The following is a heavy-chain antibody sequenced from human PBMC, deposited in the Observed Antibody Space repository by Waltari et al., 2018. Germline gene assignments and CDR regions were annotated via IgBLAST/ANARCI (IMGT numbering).Heavy chain of an antibody. CDR3: VRDDSYGFDY. D-gene: IGHD5-18*01. Sequence: EVQLVESGGGLVPPGGSLRLSSAASAFTSSSRWMHWVRQAPGKGLVWVSHVNSDESSTSYADSVKGRFTISRDNAKNTVYLQMSSLRAEDTAVYYCVRDDSYGFDYWGQGTLVTVSS. CDR2: VNSDESST. V-gene: IGHV3-74*01. J-gene: IGHJ4*02. CDR1: AFTSSSRW.